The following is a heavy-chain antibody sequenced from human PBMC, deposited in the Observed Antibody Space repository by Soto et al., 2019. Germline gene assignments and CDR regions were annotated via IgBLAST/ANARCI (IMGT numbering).Heavy chain of an antibody. CDR1: GYTFTSYA. V-gene: IGHV1-3*01. Sequence: ASVKVSCKASGYTFTSYAMNWVRQAPGQRLEWMGWIKGGNGDTKYSQRFQDRVTITRDTSANKVYMELSSLTSEDTAIYYCARGRLYLYSADLRWGRGAPVTV. CDR2: IKGGNGDT. J-gene: IGHJ4*02. CDR3: ARGRLYLYSADLR. D-gene: IGHD3-16*01.